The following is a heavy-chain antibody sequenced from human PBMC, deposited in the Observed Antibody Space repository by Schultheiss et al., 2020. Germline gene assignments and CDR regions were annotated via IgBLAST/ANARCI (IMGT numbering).Heavy chain of an antibody. D-gene: IGHD2-8*01. V-gene: IGHV3-74*01. CDR1: GFMFSSYW. CDR3: ARGPGSCTDGECSNWFDP. Sequence: GGSLRLSCAASGFMFSSYWMHWVRQAPGKGLEWVSRIKHDGTYTNYADSVKGRFTMSRDNAENTLFLQMSSLRAEDTAVYYCARGPGSCTDGECSNWFDPWGRGTRVTVSS. CDR2: IKHDGTYT. J-gene: IGHJ5*02.